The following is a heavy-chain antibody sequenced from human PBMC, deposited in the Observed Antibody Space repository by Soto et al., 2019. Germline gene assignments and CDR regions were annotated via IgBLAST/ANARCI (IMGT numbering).Heavy chain of an antibody. Sequence: ASVKISCKASGYTFTSYGISWVRQAPGQGLEWMGWISAYNGNTNYAQKLQGRVTMTTDTSTSTAYMELRSLRSDDTAVYYCARXFPHXSSTSCYSLNWGQGTLVTVS. CDR3: ARXFPHXSSTSCYSLN. CDR1: GYTFTSYG. CDR2: ISAYNGNT. J-gene: IGHJ4*02. V-gene: IGHV1-18*01. D-gene: IGHD2-2*01.